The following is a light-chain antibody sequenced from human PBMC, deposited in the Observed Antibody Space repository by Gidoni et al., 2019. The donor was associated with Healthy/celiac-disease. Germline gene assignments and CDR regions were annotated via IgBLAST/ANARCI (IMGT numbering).Light chain of an antibody. V-gene: IGKV1-27*01. Sequence: DIQMTQSPSSLSASVGDRVTITCRASQGIRNYLAWYQQKPGKVPKLLIYATSTLQSGVPSRFSGGGSGTDFTLAISSLQPEDVATYYCQNYNSAPLTFGPGTKVAIE. J-gene: IGKJ3*01. CDR2: ATS. CDR3: QNYNSAPLT. CDR1: QGIRNY.